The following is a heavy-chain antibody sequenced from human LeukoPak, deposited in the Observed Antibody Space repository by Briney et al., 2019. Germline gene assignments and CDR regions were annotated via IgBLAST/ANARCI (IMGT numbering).Heavy chain of an antibody. J-gene: IGHJ4*02. D-gene: IGHD6-19*01. CDR3: ARVTWEAVPGTGPLGTPY. CDR2: FSDSGAYK. V-gene: IGHV3-23*01. CDR1: GFTFDRND. Sequence: GGSLRLSCAASGFTFDRNDMSWVRQAPGKGLEWVSAFSDSGAYKHYADSVRGRFTISRDESESTLYLQMNSLRADDTAVYYCARVTWEAVPGTGPLGTPYWGQGILVTVSS.